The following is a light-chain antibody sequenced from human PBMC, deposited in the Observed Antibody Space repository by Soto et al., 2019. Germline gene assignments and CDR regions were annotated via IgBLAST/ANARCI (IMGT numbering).Light chain of an antibody. V-gene: IGKV1-33*01. CDR3: QQYEDLPLT. CDR2: DAS. Sequence: DVQLTQSPSTLPASVGDRVAITCQATQNIFSYLNWFQQRPGKAPQLLISDASHLEPGVPSRFSGQRSGTDFTLIINDLQPEDFATYFCQQYEDLPLTFGGGTRVEV. J-gene: IGKJ4*01. CDR1: QNIFSY.